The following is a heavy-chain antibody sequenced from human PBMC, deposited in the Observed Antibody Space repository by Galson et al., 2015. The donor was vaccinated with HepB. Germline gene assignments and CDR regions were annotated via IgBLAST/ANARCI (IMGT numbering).Heavy chain of an antibody. Sequence: CAISGDSVSSNSAAWNWIRQSPSRGLEWLGRTYYRSKWYKDYAISVESRISINPDTSKNQLSLQLKSVTPEDTAVYFCARAPGREESGYDTDAFDLWGQGTMATVSS. CDR3: ARAPGREESGYDTDAFDL. J-gene: IGHJ3*01. V-gene: IGHV6-1*01. CDR2: TYYRSKWYK. D-gene: IGHD5-12*01. CDR1: GDSVSSNSAA.